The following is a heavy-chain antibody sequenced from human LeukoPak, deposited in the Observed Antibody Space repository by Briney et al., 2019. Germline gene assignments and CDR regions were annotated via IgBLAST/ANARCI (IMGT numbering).Heavy chain of an antibody. V-gene: IGHV3-74*01. CDR3: ARGTIDPLGYCGSTRCDLDY. CDR1: GFTFSNHW. D-gene: IGHD2-2*01. J-gene: IGHJ4*02. CDR2: INTDGSSI. Sequence: GGSLRLSCAASGFTFSNHWMQWVRQAPGKGLVWVSRINTDGSSIRYADSVKGRFTISRDDAKNTLYLQMNNLRAEDTAVYYCARGTIDPLGYCGSTRCDLDYWGQGTLVTVSS.